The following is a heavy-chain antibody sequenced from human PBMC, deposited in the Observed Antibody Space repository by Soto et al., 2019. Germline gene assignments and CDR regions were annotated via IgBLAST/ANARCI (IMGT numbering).Heavy chain of an antibody. Sequence: GGSLRLSCAASGFTFSSYAMHWVRQAPGKGLEWVAVISYDGSNKYYADSVKGRFTISRDNSKNTLYLQMNSLRAEDTAVYYCASMEQQLVPDFDYWGQGTLVTVSS. CDR3: ASMEQQLVPDFDY. D-gene: IGHD6-13*01. J-gene: IGHJ4*02. V-gene: IGHV3-30-3*01. CDR1: GFTFSSYA. CDR2: ISYDGSNK.